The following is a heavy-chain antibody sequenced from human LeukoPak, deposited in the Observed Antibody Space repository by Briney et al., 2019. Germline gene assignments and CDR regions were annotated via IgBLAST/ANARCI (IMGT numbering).Heavy chain of an antibody. J-gene: IGHJ4*02. Sequence: GASVKVSCKASGYTFTSYDINWVRQATGQGLEWVGWMNPNSGNTGYAQKFQGRVTMTRNTSISTAYMELSSLRSEDTAVYHCARVRAPSFTQGGFDYWGQGTLVTVSS. CDR2: MNPNSGNT. CDR1: GYTFTSYD. V-gene: IGHV1-8*01. CDR3: ARVRAPSFTQGGFDY. D-gene: IGHD3-16*01.